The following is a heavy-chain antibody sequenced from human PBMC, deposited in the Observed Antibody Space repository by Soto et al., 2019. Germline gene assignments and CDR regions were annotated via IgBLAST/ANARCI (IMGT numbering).Heavy chain of an antibody. J-gene: IGHJ5*02. CDR3: ARVPAMVLWFDP. D-gene: IGHD3-10*01. CDR1: GGSISSGGYY. V-gene: IGHV4-31*03. Sequence: SSETLSLTCTVSGGSISSGGYYWSWIRQHPGKGLEWIGYIYYSGSTYYNPSLKSRVTISVDTSKNQFSLKLSSVTAVDTAVYYCARVPAMVLWFDPWGQGTPGHRLL. CDR2: IYYSGST.